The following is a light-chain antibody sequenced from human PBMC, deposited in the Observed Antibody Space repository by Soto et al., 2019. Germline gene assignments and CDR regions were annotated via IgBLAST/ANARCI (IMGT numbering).Light chain of an antibody. Sequence: EIVMTQSPVTLSVSPGERATLSCRASQSVTNSYLAWYQQKPGQAPRLLIFGASTRAAGIPARFSGSGSGTEFSLTISSLQPEDFAVYYCQQYGSSPRTFGQGTKVDIK. CDR2: GAS. J-gene: IGKJ1*01. V-gene: IGKV3-20*01. CDR1: QSVTNSY. CDR3: QQYGSSPRT.